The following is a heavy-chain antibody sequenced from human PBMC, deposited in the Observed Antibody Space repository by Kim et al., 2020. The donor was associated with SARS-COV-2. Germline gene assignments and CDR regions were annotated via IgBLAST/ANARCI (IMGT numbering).Heavy chain of an antibody. CDR1: GGSITPYY. CDR2: IYHSGST. J-gene: IGHJ4*02. CDR3: ARDITATTTRVDY. Sequence: SETLSLTCTVSGGSITPYYWSWIRQPPGKALEWIGYIYHSGSTNYNPSLKSRVTMSVDTSKNHFSLKLNSVTAADTAVYYCARDITATTTRVDYWGQGTL. D-gene: IGHD6-13*01. V-gene: IGHV4-59*12.